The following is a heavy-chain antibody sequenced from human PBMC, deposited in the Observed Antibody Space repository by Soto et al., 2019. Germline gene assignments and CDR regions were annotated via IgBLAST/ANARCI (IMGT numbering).Heavy chain of an antibody. CDR3: ARGVLY. Sequence: QVQLQESGPGLVKPSQTLSLTCTVSGGSISSGGYFWSWIRQPPGKGLEWIGNIFYSGTTYYNPSLXSGXTISVDTSKNQFSLKLSSVTAADTAVYFCARGVLYWGQGTLVTVSS. J-gene: IGHJ4*02. D-gene: IGHD1-1*01. CDR1: GGSISSGGYF. V-gene: IGHV4-31*03. CDR2: IFYSGTT.